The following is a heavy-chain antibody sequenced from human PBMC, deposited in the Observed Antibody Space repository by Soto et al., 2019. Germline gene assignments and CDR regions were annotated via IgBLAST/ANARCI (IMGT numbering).Heavy chain of an antibody. CDR3: ARYRAANDYRMDF. V-gene: IGHV1-18*01. D-gene: IGHD4-17*01. CDR1: GYTFVNFG. J-gene: IGHJ6*02. CDR2: ISAYNGNT. Sequence: GASVKVSCKASGYTFVNFGISWVRQAPGQGLEWIGWISAYNGNTKYAQKFQGRVTMTTDTSTRTAYMEVRSLRSDDTADYFCARYRAANDYRMDFWGQRTTVSVSS.